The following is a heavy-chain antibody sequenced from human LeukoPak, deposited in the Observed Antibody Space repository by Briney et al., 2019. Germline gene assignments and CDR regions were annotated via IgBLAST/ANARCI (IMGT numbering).Heavy chain of an antibody. D-gene: IGHD3-22*01. CDR3: ARDALNYYDSSGSELGG. CDR1: GYTFTGYY. V-gene: IGHV1-2*02. CDR2: INPNSGGT. Sequence: GASVKVSCKASGYTFTGYYMHCVRQAPGQGLEWMGWINPNSGGTNYAQKFQGRVTMTRDTSISTAYMELSRLRSDDTAVYYCARDALNYYDSSGSELGGWGQGTLVTVSS. J-gene: IGHJ4*02.